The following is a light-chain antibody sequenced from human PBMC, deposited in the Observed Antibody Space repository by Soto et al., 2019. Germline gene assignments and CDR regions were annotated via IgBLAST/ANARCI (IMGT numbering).Light chain of an antibody. CDR2: DVS. J-gene: IGLJ2*01. CDR3: SSYTSSSTVML. CDR1: SSDVGGYNY. V-gene: IGLV2-14*01. Sequence: QSVLTQPASVSGSPGQSITISCTGTSSDVGGYNYVSWYQQHPGKAPKLMIYDVSNRPSGVSNRFSGSKSGNTASLTISGLQAEDEADYYCSSYTSSSTVMLFGRGTKLTVL.